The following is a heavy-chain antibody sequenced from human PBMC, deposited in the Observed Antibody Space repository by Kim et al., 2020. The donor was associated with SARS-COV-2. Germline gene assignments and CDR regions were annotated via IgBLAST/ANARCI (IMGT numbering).Heavy chain of an antibody. CDR2: IGDSGGGT. Sequence: GGSLRLSCAASGFTLSNYAMNWVRQAPGKGLEWVSSIGDSGGGTNYADSVKGRFAISRDNSKNTLYLQMNSLRAEDTAVYYCARGQVEITLILEEIFSSRHCFDYWGQGTLVTVSS. J-gene: IGHJ4*02. CDR1: GFTLSNYA. CDR3: ARGQVEITLILEEIFSSRHCFDY. D-gene: IGHD3-22*01. V-gene: IGHV3-23*01.